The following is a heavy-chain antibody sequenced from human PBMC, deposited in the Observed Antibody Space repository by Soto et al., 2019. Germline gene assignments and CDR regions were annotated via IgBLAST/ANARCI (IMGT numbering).Heavy chain of an antibody. CDR2: IYYSGST. V-gene: IGHV4-39*01. CDR1: GGSISSSSYY. Sequence: SETLSLTCTVSGGSISSSSYYWGWIRQPPGKGLEWIGSIYYSGSTYYNPSLKSRVTISVDTSKNQFSLKLSSVTAADTAVYYCARGGYYYDSSGYYVPDAFDIWGQGTMVTVSS. CDR3: ARGGYYYDSSGYYVPDAFDI. D-gene: IGHD3-22*01. J-gene: IGHJ3*02.